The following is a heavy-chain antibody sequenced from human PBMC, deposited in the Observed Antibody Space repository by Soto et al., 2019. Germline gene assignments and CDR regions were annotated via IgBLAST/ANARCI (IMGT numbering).Heavy chain of an antibody. CDR3: ARQGRLPYYYYYGMDV. V-gene: IGHV4-39*01. CDR2: IYYSGST. J-gene: IGHJ6*02. CDR1: GGSISSSSYY. Sequence: SETLSLTCTVSGGSISSSSYYWGWIRQPPGKGLVWIGSIYYSGSTYYNPSLKSRVTISVDTSKNQFSLKLSSVTAADTAVYYCARQGRLPYYYYYGMDVWGQGTTVTVSS.